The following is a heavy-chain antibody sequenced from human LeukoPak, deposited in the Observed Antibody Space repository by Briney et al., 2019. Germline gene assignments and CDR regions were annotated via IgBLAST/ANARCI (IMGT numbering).Heavy chain of an antibody. CDR3: TKSPRWAAAPDY. D-gene: IGHD6-13*01. V-gene: IGHV3-9*01. J-gene: IGHJ4*02. Sequence: GGSLRLSCAASGFTFADYAMQWVRQAPGKGLEWVSGVSWNSGNIGYAESVKGRFTISRDNAKNSLYLQMNGLRAEDTALYYCTKSPRWAAAPDYWGRGTLVTVSS. CDR2: VSWNSGNI. CDR1: GFTFADYA.